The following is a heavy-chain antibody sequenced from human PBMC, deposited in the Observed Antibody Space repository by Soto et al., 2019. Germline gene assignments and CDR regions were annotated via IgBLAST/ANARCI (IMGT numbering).Heavy chain of an antibody. D-gene: IGHD1-26*01. CDR2: ISAYNGNT. CDR3: ARDRGSYALGS. V-gene: IGHV1-18*01. Sequence: QVQLVQSGAEVKKPGASVKVSCKASGYTFTSYGISWVRQAPGQGLEWMGWISAYNGNTNYAQKLQGRVTMTAVSATSTDYLELRRLGADDTAGYYCARDRGSYALGSWGQGTLVTVSS. J-gene: IGHJ4*02. CDR1: GYTFTSYG.